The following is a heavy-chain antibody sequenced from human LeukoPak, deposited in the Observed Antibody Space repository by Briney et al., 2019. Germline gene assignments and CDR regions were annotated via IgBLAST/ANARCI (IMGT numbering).Heavy chain of an antibody. J-gene: IGHJ4*02. CDR2: ISGNGDIT. CDR3: AKLPGRAADY. V-gene: IGHV3-23*01. Sequence: PGGSLRHSCAASGFILSNYNMSWVRQAPGKGLEWVSAISGNGDITYYTDSVKGRFTISRDNSKNTLYLQMNSLRAEDTAVYYCAKLPGRAADYWGQGTLVTVSS. CDR1: GFILSNYN.